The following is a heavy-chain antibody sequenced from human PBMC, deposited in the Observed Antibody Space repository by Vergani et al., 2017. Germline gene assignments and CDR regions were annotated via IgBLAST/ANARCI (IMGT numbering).Heavy chain of an antibody. D-gene: IGHD3-3*01. J-gene: IGHJ6*03. Sequence: QVQLQESGPGLVKPSETLSLTCTVSGGSISSYYWSWIRQPPGKGLEWIGYIYYSGSTNYNPSLKSRVTISVDTSKNQFSLKLSSVTAADTAVYYCARAYYNFWSGYPPPRHYYYYMDVWGKGTTVTVSS. V-gene: IGHV4-59*01. CDR2: IYYSGST. CDR3: ARAYYNFWSGYPPPRHYYYYMDV. CDR1: GGSISSYY.